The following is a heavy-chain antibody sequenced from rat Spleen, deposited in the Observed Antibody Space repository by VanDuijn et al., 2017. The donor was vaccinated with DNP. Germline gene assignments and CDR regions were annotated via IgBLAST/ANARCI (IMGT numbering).Heavy chain of an antibody. CDR1: GFTFSDHY. CDR3: ARHGEQLYPNWFAY. D-gene: IGHD1-2*01. CDR2: ISYEGSSI. V-gene: IGHV5-22*01. Sequence: EVQLVESGGGLVQPGRSLKLSCAASGFTFSDHYMAWVRQAPKKGLEWVASISYEGSSIYYGDSVKGRFTISRDNAKSTLYLQMNSLRSEDTATYYCARHGEQLYPNWFAYWGQGTLVTVSS. J-gene: IGHJ3*01.